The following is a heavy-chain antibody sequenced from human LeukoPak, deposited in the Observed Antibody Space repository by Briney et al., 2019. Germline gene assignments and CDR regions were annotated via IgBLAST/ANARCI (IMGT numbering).Heavy chain of an antibody. Sequence: GGTLRLSCAGAGFTFSSHGMNWVRQAPGKGLEWVSGIGPSGDKTYYADAVKGRFTISRDNSKNTFYLSMNILRAEDTATYYCARDLGWLQLCFGGQGTLVTVSS. CDR2: IGPSGDKT. V-gene: IGHV3-23*01. D-gene: IGHD5-24*01. J-gene: IGHJ4*02. CDR3: ARDLGWLQLCF. CDR1: GFTFSSHG.